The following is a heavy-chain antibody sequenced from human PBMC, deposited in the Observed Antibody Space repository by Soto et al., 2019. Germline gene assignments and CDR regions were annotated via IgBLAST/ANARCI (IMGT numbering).Heavy chain of an antibody. CDR1: GYTFTGYG. Sequence: ASVKVPCKASGYTFTGYGISWVRQAPGQGLEWMGWISGYNGNTNYAQKFQGRVTMTTDTPTSTAYMELRSLRSDDTAVYYCARVPRGAWYTHLPYWGQGTLVTVSS. CDR2: ISGYNGNT. D-gene: IGHD1-1*01. V-gene: IGHV1-18*04. CDR3: ARVPRGAWYTHLPY. J-gene: IGHJ4*02.